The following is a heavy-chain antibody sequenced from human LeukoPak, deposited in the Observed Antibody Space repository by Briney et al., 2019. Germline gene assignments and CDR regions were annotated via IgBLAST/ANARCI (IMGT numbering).Heavy chain of an antibody. CDR1: GFTFSTYN. J-gene: IGHJ5*02. Sequence: GGSLRLSCAVSGFTFSTYNMTWVRQAPGKGLKWVSYISTTGTIYYADSVKGRFTISRDNAKNSLYLQMNSLRAEDTAIYYCARGPPLFDPWGQGTLVTVSS. CDR2: ISTTGTI. V-gene: IGHV3-48*01. CDR3: ARGPPLFDP.